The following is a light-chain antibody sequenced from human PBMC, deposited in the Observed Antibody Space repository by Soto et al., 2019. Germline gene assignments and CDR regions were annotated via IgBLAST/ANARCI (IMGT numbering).Light chain of an antibody. J-gene: IGLJ2*01. CDR1: FSNIGSNT. V-gene: IGLV1-44*01. Sequence: QSVLTQSPSASGTPGQRVPISCSGSFSNIGSNTVNWYEQLPGTAPKLLIYSNNQRPSGVPDRISVTKSGTSAYLAIRALQSGDEAHYYCAEWDDSLNGVVFGGGTKVTVL. CDR2: SNN. CDR3: AEWDDSLNGVV.